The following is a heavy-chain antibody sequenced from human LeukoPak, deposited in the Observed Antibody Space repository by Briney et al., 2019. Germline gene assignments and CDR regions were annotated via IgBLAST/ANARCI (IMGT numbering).Heavy chain of an antibody. Sequence: SETLSLTCAVSGGSIGSGGYSWSWIRQPPGKGLEWIGYIYHSGSTYYNPSLKSRVTISVDRSKNQFSLKLSSVTAADTAVYYCARGDTPAAFDIWGQGTMVTVSS. CDR1: GGSIGSGGYS. CDR2: IYHSGST. V-gene: IGHV4-30-2*01. CDR3: ARGDTPAAFDI. J-gene: IGHJ3*02.